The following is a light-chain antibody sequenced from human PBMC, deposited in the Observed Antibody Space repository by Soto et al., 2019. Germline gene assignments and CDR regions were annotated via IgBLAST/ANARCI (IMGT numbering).Light chain of an antibody. J-gene: IGKJ3*01. CDR1: QSLDTYT. CDR2: GAS. CDR3: QQDIKSPLT. Sequence: EIVLTQSPFTLSLSSGEKATLSCRASQSLDTYTLAWYQQKPGQAPRLLIYGASTRAAAIPDRFIGSGSGTDFALTISRLEPEDFAVYYCQQDIKSPLTFGPGTKVDIK. V-gene: IGKV3-20*01.